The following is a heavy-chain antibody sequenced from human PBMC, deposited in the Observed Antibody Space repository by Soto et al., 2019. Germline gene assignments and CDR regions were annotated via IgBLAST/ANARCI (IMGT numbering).Heavy chain of an antibody. D-gene: IGHD3-22*01. V-gene: IGHV1-69*13. CDR2: IIPIFGTA. Sequence: SVKVSCKASGGTFSSYAISWVRQAPGQGLEWMGGIIPIFGTANYAQKFQGRVTITADESTSTAYMELSSLRSEDTAVYYCASCDSSGYTPYYYYGMDLWGQGTTVTVSS. CDR3: ASCDSSGYTPYYYYGMDL. CDR1: GGTFSSYA. J-gene: IGHJ6*02.